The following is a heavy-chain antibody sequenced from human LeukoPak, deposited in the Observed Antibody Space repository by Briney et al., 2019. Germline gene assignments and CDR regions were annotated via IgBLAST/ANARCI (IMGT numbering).Heavy chain of an antibody. CDR2: ISPSGDIT. J-gene: IGHJ3*02. D-gene: IGHD5-18*01. CDR1: GFTFRRYG. Sequence: PGGSLRLSCAASGFTFRRYGMSWVRQAPGKGLEWVSGISPSGDITYYTDSVRGRFTISRDNFKNTLSLQVNSLRAEDTAMYYCARARSSYGYGDAFDIWGQGTMVTVSS. V-gene: IGHV3-23*01. CDR3: ARARSSYGYGDAFDI.